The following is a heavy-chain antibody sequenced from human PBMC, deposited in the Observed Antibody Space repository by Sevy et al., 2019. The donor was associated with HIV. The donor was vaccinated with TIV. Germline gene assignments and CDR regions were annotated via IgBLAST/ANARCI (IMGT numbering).Heavy chain of an antibody. CDR3: ARTSSYGSGNYFDY. CDR1: GYTFTIYG. D-gene: IGHD3-10*01. Sequence: ASVKVSCKASGYTFTIYGISWVRQAPEQGLEWMGWISAYSGNTNYAQTLQGRVTMTTDTSTTTAYMELRSLRFDDTAVDYCARTSSYGSGNYFDYWGQGTLVTVSS. CDR2: ISAYSGNT. V-gene: IGHV1-18*01. J-gene: IGHJ4*02.